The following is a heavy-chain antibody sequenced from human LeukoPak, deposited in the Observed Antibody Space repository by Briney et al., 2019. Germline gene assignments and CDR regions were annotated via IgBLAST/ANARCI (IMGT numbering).Heavy chain of an antibody. J-gene: IGHJ4*02. CDR1: GFSFSSYG. V-gene: IGHV3-33*01. Sequence: GGSLRLSCVTSGFSFSSYGFHWVRQAPGKGQEWVADIWSHRRNEYYADSAKGRFTISRDNSKSTLYLQMNSLRAEDTAVYYCARDSALARLALWGQGTLVTVSS. CDR3: ARDSALARLAL. CDR2: IWSHRRNE.